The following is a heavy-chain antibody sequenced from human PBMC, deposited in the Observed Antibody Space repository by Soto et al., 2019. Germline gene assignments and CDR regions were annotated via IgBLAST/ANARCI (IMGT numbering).Heavy chain of an antibody. V-gene: IGHV3-21*01. J-gene: IGHJ5*02. D-gene: IGHD1-7*01. CDR1: GFTFSSYS. CDR3: AREANYPNWFDP. CDR2: ISSSSSYI. Sequence: EVQLVESGGGLVKPGGSLRLSCAASGFTFSSYSMNWVRQAPGKGLEWVSSISSSSSYIYYADSVKGRFTISRDDAKNSLYLQMNSLRAEDTAVYYCAREANYPNWFDPWGQGTLVTVSS.